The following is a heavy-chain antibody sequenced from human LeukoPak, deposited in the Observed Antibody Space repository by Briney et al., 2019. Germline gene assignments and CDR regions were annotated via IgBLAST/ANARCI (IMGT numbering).Heavy chain of an antibody. Sequence: SQTLSLTCKVSGGSITSGGNYWSWIRQHPGKGLEWIGYIYYSGSTYDNPSLKSRLSISVDTSKNQFSLKLSSVTAADTAVYYCARLYYYGSGSYYMPSKYYYYGMDVWGQGTTVTVSS. D-gene: IGHD3-10*01. V-gene: IGHV4-31*03. J-gene: IGHJ6*02. CDR2: IYYSGST. CDR1: GGSITSGGNY. CDR3: ARLYYYGSGSYYMPSKYYYYGMDV.